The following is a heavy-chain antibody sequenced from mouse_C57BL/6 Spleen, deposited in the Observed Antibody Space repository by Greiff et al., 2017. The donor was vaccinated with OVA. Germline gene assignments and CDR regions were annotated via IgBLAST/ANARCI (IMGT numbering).Heavy chain of an antibody. D-gene: IGHD3-3*01. V-gene: IGHV1-69*01. J-gene: IGHJ2*01. CDR3: ARRGHGCGYFDY. CDR1: GYTFTSYW. Sequence: QVQLQQPGAELVMPGASVKLSCKASGYTFTSYWMHWVKQRPGQGLEWIGEIAPSDSYTNYNQKFKGKSTLTVDKSSSTAYMQLSSLTSEDSAVYYCARRGHGCGYFDYWGQGTTLTVSS. CDR2: IAPSDSYT.